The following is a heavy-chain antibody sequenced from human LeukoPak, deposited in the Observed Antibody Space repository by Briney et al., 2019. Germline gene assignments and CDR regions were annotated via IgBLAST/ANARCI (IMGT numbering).Heavy chain of an antibody. CDR3: GRDRKTTVTTSNGLYGMDV. J-gene: IGHJ6*02. Sequence: ASVKVSCKASGYTFTDYYMYWVRQAPGQGLEWMGWINPNSGGTNFAQKFRGRVTMTRDTSISTAYMEPSGLTSNDTAVYYCGRDRKTTVTTSNGLYGMDVCGQGTTVTVSS. V-gene: IGHV1-2*02. D-gene: IGHD4-17*01. CDR1: GYTFTDYY. CDR2: INPNSGGT.